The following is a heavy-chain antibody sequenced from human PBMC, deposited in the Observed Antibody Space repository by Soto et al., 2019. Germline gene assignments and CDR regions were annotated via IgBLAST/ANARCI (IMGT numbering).Heavy chain of an antibody. J-gene: IGHJ4*02. CDR3: ARDXXGDEDFDS. CDR1: GFTFSTYD. CDR2: ISGTSPTT. Sequence: EVQLVESGGGLVQPGGSLRLSCAASGFTFSTYDMNWVRQAPGKGLEWISFISGTSPTTSYADSVRGRFTISRDDARNSLYLQMNSLRDDDTAVYYCARDXXGDEDFDSWGQGTLVTVSS. D-gene: IGHD2-15*01. V-gene: IGHV3-48*02.